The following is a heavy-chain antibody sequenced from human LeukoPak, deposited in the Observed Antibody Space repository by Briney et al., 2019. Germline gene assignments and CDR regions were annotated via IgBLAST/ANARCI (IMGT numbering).Heavy chain of an antibody. J-gene: IGHJ4*02. Sequence: GGSLRLSCAASGFTFSDYNMHWVRQAPGKGLDWVALMSPDGNKKYYADSVKGRFTISRDNSKNTVDLQMNSLRAEDTAVYYCVLEDRRDYWGQGTLVTVSS. V-gene: IGHV3-30-3*01. CDR1: GFTFSDYN. CDR2: MSPDGNKK. D-gene: IGHD3-22*01. CDR3: VLEDRRDY.